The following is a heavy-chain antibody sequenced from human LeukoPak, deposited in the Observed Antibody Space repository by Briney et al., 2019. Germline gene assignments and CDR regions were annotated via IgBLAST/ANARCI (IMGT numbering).Heavy chain of an antibody. D-gene: IGHD3-22*01. CDR2: IYYSGTT. CDR1: GGSIGSYY. J-gene: IGHJ5*02. Sequence: SETLSLTCTVSGGSIGSYYWSWIRQPPGKGLEWIGYIYYSGTTNYNPSLKSRVTISVDTSKNQFSLKLSSVTAADTAVYYCARETAHYYDTSRGWFDPWGQGTLVTVSS. V-gene: IGHV4-59*01. CDR3: ARETAHYYDTSRGWFDP.